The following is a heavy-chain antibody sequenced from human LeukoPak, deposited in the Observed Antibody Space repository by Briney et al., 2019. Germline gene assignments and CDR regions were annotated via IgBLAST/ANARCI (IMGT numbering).Heavy chain of an antibody. CDR3: VRDSTNFYFDY. J-gene: IGHJ4*02. CDR1: GFTFSDRN. D-gene: IGHD1/OR15-1a*01. CDR2: VRNKASSYTT. V-gene: IGHV3-72*01. Sequence: SGGSLRLSCAASGFTFSDRNMDWFRQAPGQGLEWVGRVRNKASSYTTEYAASVRGRFTVSRDDSKNSLYLQMNSLRTEDTAVYYCVRDSTNFYFDYWGQGTLVTVSS.